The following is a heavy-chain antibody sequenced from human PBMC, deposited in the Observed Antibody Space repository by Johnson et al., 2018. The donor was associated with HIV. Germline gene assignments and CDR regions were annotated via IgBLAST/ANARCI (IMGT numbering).Heavy chain of an antibody. V-gene: IGHV3-11*04. CDR2: ISSSGSTI. J-gene: IGHJ3*02. CDR1: GFIFSDYY. CDR3: ARASLGAAPGILSAFDI. D-gene: IGHD6-13*01. Sequence: QVQLVESGGGLVKPGGSLRLSCAASGFIFSDYYMSWIRQAPGKGLEWVSYISSSGSTIYHAESVKGRFPISRDNAKKSLYLQMNSLRAEDMAVYYCARASLGAAPGILSAFDIWGQGTVVTASS.